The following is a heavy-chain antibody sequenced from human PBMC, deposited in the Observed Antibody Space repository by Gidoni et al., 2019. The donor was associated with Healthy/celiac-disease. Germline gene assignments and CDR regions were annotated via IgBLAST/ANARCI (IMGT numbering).Heavy chain of an antibody. CDR1: GGSISSSSYY. D-gene: IGHD3-10*01. J-gene: IGHJ4*02. Sequence: QLQLQESGPGLVKPSETLSLTCTVSGGSISSSSYYWGWIRQPPGKGLEWLGSIYYSGSTYYNPSLKSRVTISVDTSKNQFSLKLSSVTAADTAVYYCARQGQLLWFGELLAFDYWGQGTLVTVSS. CDR3: ARQGQLLWFGELLAFDY. V-gene: IGHV4-39*01. CDR2: IYYSGST.